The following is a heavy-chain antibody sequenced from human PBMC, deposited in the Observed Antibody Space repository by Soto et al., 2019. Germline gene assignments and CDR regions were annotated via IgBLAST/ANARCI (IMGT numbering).Heavy chain of an antibody. J-gene: IGHJ3*02. CDR2: VSSNGGST. CDR1: GFTFSSHT. V-gene: IGHV3-64*07. D-gene: IGHD6-13*01. Sequence: EVQLVESGGGLVQPGGSLRLSCAASGFTFSSHTMHWVRQAPGKGLEYVSTVSSNGGSTYYADSVRGRFTISRDNSKNTLYLQMGSLRAEYMAVYYCARGLGSSWYYACDIWGQGTMVTVSS. CDR3: ARGLGSSWYYACDI.